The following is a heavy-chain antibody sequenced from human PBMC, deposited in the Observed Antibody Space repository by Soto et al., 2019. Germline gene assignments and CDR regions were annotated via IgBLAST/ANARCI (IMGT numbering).Heavy chain of an antibody. V-gene: IGHV3-23*01. CDR2: ISGSGGST. Sequence: SLRLSCAASGFTFSSYAMSWVRQAPGKGLEWVSAISGSGGSTYYADSVKGRFTISRDNSKNTLYLQMNSLRAEDTAVYYCAKDKRKNSSGWYPKQHNDAFDIWGQGTMVTVSS. CDR1: GFTFSSYA. CDR3: AKDKRKNSSGWYPKQHNDAFDI. D-gene: IGHD6-19*01. J-gene: IGHJ3*02.